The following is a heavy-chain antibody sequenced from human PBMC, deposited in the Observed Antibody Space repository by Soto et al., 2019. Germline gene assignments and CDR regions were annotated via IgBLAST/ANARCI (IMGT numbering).Heavy chain of an antibody. CDR1: GLHVSSND. CDR2: IFSADNT. D-gene: IGHD3-3*01. V-gene: IGHV3-53*01. J-gene: IGHJ4*02. CDR3: AITGAGYYIV. Sequence: GGSLRLSCAASGLHVSSNDLISVRQAPGKGLEWVSVIFSADNTHYADSVKGRFTISRDNSKNTVFLQMNSLRAEDTAVYYCAITGAGYYIVWGQGNPVTVSA.